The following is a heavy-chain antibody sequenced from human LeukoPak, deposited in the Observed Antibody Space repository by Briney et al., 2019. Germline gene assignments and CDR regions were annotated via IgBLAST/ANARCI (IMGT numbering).Heavy chain of an antibody. V-gene: IGHV1-18*01. CDR3: ARDRAGPPDPFDP. J-gene: IGHJ5*02. D-gene: IGHD1-14*01. CDR2: ISAYNGNT. Sequence: EASVKVSCKASGYTFTSYGISWVRQAPGQGLEWMGWISAYNGNTNYAQKIQGRVTMTTDTSTSTAYMELRSLRSDDTAVYYCARDRAGPPDPFDPWGQGTLVTVSS. CDR1: GYTFTSYG.